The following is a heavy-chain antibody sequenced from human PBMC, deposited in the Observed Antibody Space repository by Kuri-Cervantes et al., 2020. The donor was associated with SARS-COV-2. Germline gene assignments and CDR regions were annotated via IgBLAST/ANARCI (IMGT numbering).Heavy chain of an antibody. D-gene: IGHD3-10*01. CDR3: ARGRSGSYYKGEEGYYYYYYMDV. CDR2: ISAYNGNT. Sequence: ASVKVSCKASGYTFTGYYMHWVRQAPGQGLEWMGWISAYNGNTNYAQKLQGRVTMTTDTSTSTAYMELRSLRSDDTAVYYCARGRSGSYYKGEEGYYYYYYMDVWGKGTTVTVSS. J-gene: IGHJ6*03. V-gene: IGHV1-18*04. CDR1: GYTFTGYY.